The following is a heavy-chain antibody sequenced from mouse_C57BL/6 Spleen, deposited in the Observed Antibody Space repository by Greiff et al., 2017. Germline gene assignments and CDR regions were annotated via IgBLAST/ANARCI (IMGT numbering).Heavy chain of an antibody. D-gene: IGHD1-1*01. Sequence: EVHLVESGGGLVKPGGSLKLSCAASGFTFSSYAMSWVRQTPEKRLEWVATISDGGSYTYYPDNVKGRFTLSRDNAKNNLYLQMSHLKSEDTAMYYCARDYYGSSFPFAYWGQGTLVTVSS. V-gene: IGHV5-4*01. CDR2: ISDGGSYT. CDR1: GFTFSSYA. CDR3: ARDYYGSSFPFAY. J-gene: IGHJ3*01.